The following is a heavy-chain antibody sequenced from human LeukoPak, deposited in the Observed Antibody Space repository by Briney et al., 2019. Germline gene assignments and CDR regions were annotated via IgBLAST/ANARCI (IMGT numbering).Heavy chain of an antibody. CDR2: IYNSGGT. Sequence: SETLSLTCTVSGASISSYYWSWIRQPPGKGLEWIGYIYNSGGTNYNPSLKSRVTMSVDTSKNQFSLKLSSVTAADTAVYYCASGGHYYFDYWGQGTLVTVSS. J-gene: IGHJ4*02. CDR1: GASISSYY. V-gene: IGHV4-59*12. CDR3: ASGGHYYFDY.